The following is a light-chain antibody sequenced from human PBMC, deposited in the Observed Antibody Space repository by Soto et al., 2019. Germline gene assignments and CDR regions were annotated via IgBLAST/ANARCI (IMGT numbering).Light chain of an antibody. CDR1: QSVDSSY. Sequence: VLTQSPGSLSMSPGERATLSCIASQSVDSSYFAWYQQRPGQAPRLLISETSTRATGIPDRFSGSGSGTDFTLTVSRLEPEDLAVYFCQQYGSYPLTFGGGTKVDIK. CDR2: ETS. J-gene: IGKJ4*01. CDR3: QQYGSYPLT. V-gene: IGKV3-20*01.